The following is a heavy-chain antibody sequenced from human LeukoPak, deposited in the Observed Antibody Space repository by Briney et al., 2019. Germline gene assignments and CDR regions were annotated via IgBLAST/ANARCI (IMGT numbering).Heavy chain of an antibody. D-gene: IGHD1-26*01. Sequence: GGSLRLSCAASGFTFSSYSMNWVRQAPGKGVERVSYISSSSRTIYYAYSVKGRFTISRDNAKNSLYLQMNSLRAEDTAVYYCARDPYSGSYGNYYYYFMDVWGKGTTVTISS. CDR2: ISSSSRTI. CDR1: GFTFSSYS. V-gene: IGHV3-48*01. J-gene: IGHJ6*03. CDR3: ARDPYSGSYGNYYYYFMDV.